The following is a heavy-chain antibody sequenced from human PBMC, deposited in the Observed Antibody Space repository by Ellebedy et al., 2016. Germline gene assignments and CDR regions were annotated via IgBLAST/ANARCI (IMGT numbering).Heavy chain of an antibody. D-gene: IGHD6-13*01. CDR3: ARDRQQLPTGSWFDP. V-gene: IGHV1-69*13. CDR1: GGTFSSYA. CDR2: IIPIFGTA. J-gene: IGHJ5*02. Sequence: SVKVSXXASGGTFSSYAISWVRQAPGQGLEWMGGIIPIFGTANYAQKFQGRVTITADESTSTAYMELSSLRSEDTAVYYCARDRQQLPTGSWFDPWGQGTLVTVSS.